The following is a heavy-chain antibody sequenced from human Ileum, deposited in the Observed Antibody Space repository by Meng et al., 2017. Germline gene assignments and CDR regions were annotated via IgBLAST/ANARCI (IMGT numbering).Heavy chain of an antibody. CDR3: AKDSTREISSGLYY. CDR2: ISGSGGST. J-gene: IGHJ4*02. D-gene: IGHD6-19*01. V-gene: IGHV3-23*01. Sequence: GGSLRLSCAASGFTFSSYAMSWVRQAPGKGLEWVSAISGSGGSTYYADSVKGRFTITRDNSKNTLYLQMNSLRAEDTAVYYCAKDSTREISSGLYYWGQGTLVTVSS. CDR1: GFTFSSYA.